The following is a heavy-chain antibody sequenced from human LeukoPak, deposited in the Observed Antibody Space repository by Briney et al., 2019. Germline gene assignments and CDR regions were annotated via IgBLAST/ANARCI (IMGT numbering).Heavy chain of an antibody. J-gene: IGHJ6*03. Sequence: GGSLRLSCAASGFTFSSYSMNWVRQAPGKGLEWVSSISSSSYIYYADSVKGRFTISRDNAKNSLYLQMNSLRAEDTAVYYCARRYCSSTSCYTRRGYYYMDVWGKGTTVTVSS. CDR1: GFTFSSYS. V-gene: IGHV3-21*01. CDR3: ARRYCSSTSCYTRRGYYYMDV. D-gene: IGHD2-2*02. CDR2: ISSSSYI.